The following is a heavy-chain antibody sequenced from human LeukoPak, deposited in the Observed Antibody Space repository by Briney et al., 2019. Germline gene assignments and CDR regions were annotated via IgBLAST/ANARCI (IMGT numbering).Heavy chain of an antibody. CDR3: ARGDNWSCDY. D-gene: IGHD1-20*01. J-gene: IGHJ4*02. Sequence: GGSLRLSCAASGFTFSSYGMHWVRQAPGKGLEWVAVISYDGSNKYYADSVKGRFTISRDNSKNTLYLQMNSLGVEDTSVYYCARGDNWSCDYWGQGTLVTVSS. CDR2: ISYDGSNK. CDR1: GFTFSSYG. V-gene: IGHV3-30*03.